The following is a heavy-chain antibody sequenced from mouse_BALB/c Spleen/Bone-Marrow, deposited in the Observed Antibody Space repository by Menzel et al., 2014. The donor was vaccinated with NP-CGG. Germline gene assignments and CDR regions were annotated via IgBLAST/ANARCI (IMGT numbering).Heavy chain of an antibody. Sequence: VQLQQSGAELVKPGASVKLSCTASGFNIKDTYMHWVKQRPEQGPEWIGRIDPANGNTKYDPKFQGTATITADTSSNTAYLQLSSLTSEDTAVYYCARNYGYGKSFAYWGQGTLVTVSA. CDR3: ARNYGYGKSFAY. D-gene: IGHD2-2*01. CDR1: GFNIKDTY. J-gene: IGHJ3*01. CDR2: IDPANGNT. V-gene: IGHV14-3*02.